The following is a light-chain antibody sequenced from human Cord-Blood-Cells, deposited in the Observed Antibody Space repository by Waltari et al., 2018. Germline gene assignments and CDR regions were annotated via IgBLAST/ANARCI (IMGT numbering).Light chain of an antibody. CDR3: CSYAGSSWV. CDR1: SSAVGSYNL. CDR2: EGS. Sequence: QSALTQPASVSGSPGQSIPISCTGTSSAVGSYNLVSWYQQHPGKAPKLMIYEGSKRPSGVSKRFSGSKSGNTASLTISGLQAEDEADYYCCSYAGSSWVFGGGTKLTVL. V-gene: IGLV2-23*01. J-gene: IGLJ3*02.